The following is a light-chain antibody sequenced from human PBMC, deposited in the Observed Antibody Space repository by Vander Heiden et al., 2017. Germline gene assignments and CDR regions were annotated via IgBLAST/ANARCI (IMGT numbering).Light chain of an antibody. V-gene: IGLV2-11*01. CDR1: SIVVGNYDY. Sequence: QSALTQPRSVSGPPGQPATIPCTGTSIVVGNYDYVSWYQPHPGKAPKLIIYSVNKRPSGVPNRFSGSKSGNTASLTISDLQAEDEADFYCCSYAGTYTYVFGSGTRVTVL. CDR3: CSYAGTYTYV. J-gene: IGLJ1*01. CDR2: SVN.